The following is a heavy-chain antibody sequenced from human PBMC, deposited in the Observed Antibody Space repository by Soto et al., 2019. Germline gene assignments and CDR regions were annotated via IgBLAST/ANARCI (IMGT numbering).Heavy chain of an antibody. J-gene: IGHJ4*02. CDR1: GFTVSSNY. Sequence: PGGSLRLSCAASGFTVSSNYMSWVRQAPGKGLEWVSVIYSGGSTYYADSVKGRFTISRDNSKNTLYLKMNSLRAEDTAVYYCASIYGDATRNDYWGQGTLVTVS. D-gene: IGHD4-17*01. CDR2: IYSGGST. CDR3: ASIYGDATRNDY. V-gene: IGHV3-66*01.